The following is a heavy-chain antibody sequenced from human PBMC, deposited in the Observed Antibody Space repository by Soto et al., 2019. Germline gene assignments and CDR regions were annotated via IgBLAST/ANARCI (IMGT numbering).Heavy chain of an antibody. D-gene: IGHD3-10*01. V-gene: IGHV3-23*01. CDR1: GFSVTTHA. J-gene: IGHJ4*02. Sequence: EVQLLDSGGGLVQPGGSLRLSCAVSGFSVTTHAIIWVRQGPGKGLEWVSGMESYGTTYYADSVKGRFTMSRDNSKNALYLQMNSLRVEDTAVYHCAKEGYVSGFFWGQGTLVTVSS. CDR2: MESYGTT. CDR3: AKEGYVSGFF.